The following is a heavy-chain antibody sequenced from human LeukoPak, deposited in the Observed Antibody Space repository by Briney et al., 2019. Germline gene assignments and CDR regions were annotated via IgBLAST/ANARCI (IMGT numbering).Heavy chain of an antibody. CDR2: INAGNGNT. J-gene: IGHJ4*02. D-gene: IGHD3-10*01. V-gene: IGHV1-3*01. Sequence: ASVKVSCKDSGYTFTNYAMHWVRQAPGQRPEWMGWINAGNGNTEYSQKFQDRVTITRDISANTAYMELSSLTSEDTAVYYCARGSYYYGSGSFMGSDYWGQGTLVTVSS. CDR1: GYTFTNYA. CDR3: ARGSYYYGSGSFMGSDY.